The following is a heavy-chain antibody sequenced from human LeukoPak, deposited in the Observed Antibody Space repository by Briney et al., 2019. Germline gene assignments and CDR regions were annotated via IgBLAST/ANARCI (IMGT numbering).Heavy chain of an antibody. CDR2: FDPEDGET. J-gene: IGHJ3*02. CDR3: ATDGGRDGYNFAFDI. D-gene: IGHD5-24*01. V-gene: IGHV1-24*01. Sequence: ASVKVSCKVSGYTLTELSMHWVRQAPGKGLEWMGGFDPEDGETIYAQKFQGRVTMTEDTSTDTAYMELSSLRSEDTAVYYCATDGGRDGYNFAFDIWGQGTMVTVSS. CDR1: GYTLTELS.